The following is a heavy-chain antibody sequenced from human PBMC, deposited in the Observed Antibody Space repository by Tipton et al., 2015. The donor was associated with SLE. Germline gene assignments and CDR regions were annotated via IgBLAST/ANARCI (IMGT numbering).Heavy chain of an antibody. V-gene: IGHV4-61*08. CDR1: GGSISSGGYY. D-gene: IGHD3-3*01. J-gene: IGHJ2*01. CDR3: ARVTIFGDYWYFDL. Sequence: TLSLTCNVSGGSISSGGYYWSWIRQHPGKGLEWIGYTYYSGSTNYNPSLKSRVTISVDTSKNQFSLKLSSVTAADTAVYYCARVTIFGDYWYFDLWGRGTLVTVSS. CDR2: TYYSGST.